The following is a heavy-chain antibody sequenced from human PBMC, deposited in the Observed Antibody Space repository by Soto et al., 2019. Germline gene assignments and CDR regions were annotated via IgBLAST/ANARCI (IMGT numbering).Heavy chain of an antibody. Sequence: HGESLKISCKGSGYSFTSYWIGWVRQMPGKGLEWMGIIYPGDSDTRYSPSFQGQVTISADKSISTAYLQWSSLKASDTAMYYCARPSTNTDSSGWYEYWGQGTLVTVSS. CDR2: IYPGDSDT. D-gene: IGHD6-19*01. V-gene: IGHV5-51*01. J-gene: IGHJ4*02. CDR1: GYSFTSYW. CDR3: ARPSTNTDSSGWYEY.